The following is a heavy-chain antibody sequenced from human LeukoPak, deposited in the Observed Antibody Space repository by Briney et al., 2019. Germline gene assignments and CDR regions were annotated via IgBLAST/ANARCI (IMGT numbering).Heavy chain of an antibody. V-gene: IGHV4-59*01. Sequence: SETLSLTCTVSGGSISSYYWSWIRQPPGKGLEWIGYIYYSGSTNYNPSLKSRVTISVDTSKNQFSLRLSSVTAADTAVYYCARGTVVRGVIMNYYYYYMDVWGKGTTVTISS. J-gene: IGHJ6*03. D-gene: IGHD3-10*01. CDR2: IYYSGST. CDR1: GGSISSYY. CDR3: ARGTVVRGVIMNYYYYYMDV.